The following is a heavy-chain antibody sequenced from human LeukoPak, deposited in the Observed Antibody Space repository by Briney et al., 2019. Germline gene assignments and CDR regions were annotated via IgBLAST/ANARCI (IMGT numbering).Heavy chain of an antibody. V-gene: IGHV3-48*03. CDR3: AELGITMIGGV. Sequence: SGGSLRLSCAASGFTFSSYEMKWVRQAPGKVLEWVSYISSSGSTIYYADSVKGRFTISRDKAKNSLYMQMNSLRAEDTAVYYCAELGITMIGGVWGKGTTVTISS. J-gene: IGHJ6*04. CDR1: GFTFSSYE. D-gene: IGHD3-10*02. CDR2: ISSSGSTI.